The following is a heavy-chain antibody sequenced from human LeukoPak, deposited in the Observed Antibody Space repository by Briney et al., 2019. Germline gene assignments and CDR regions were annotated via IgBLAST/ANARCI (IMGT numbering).Heavy chain of an antibody. J-gene: IGHJ4*02. CDR1: GYSFTSYW. V-gene: IGHV5-51*01. CDR3: ARLRYCSGGNCYPGY. D-gene: IGHD2-15*01. CDR2: IYPGDSDT. Sequence: GESLKISCKGSGYSFTSYWIGWVRQMPGKGLEWMGIIYPGDSDTRYSPSFQGQVTISADKSISTAYLQWSSLKASDTAMYYCARLRYCSGGNCYPGYWGQGTLVTVSS.